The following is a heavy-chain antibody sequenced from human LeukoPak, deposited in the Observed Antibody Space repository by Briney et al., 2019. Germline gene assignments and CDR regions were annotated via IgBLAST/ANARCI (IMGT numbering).Heavy chain of an antibody. Sequence: ASVKVSCTASGYTFTGYYLHWVRQAPGQGLEWMGWINPNSGGTNYAQKFQGRVTMTRDTSISTAYMELSRLRSDDTAVYYCARALEARDDAFDIWGQGTMVTVSS. CDR2: INPNSGGT. J-gene: IGHJ3*02. V-gene: IGHV1-2*02. CDR3: ARALEARDDAFDI. D-gene: IGHD3-3*01. CDR1: GYTFTGYY.